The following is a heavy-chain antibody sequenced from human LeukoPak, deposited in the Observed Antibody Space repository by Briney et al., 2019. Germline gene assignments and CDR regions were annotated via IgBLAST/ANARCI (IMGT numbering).Heavy chain of an antibody. CDR1: GFTFSSYA. CDR3: ARDSVIYYYDSRNWFDP. V-gene: IGHV3-30*04. CDR2: ISYDGSNK. D-gene: IGHD3-22*01. J-gene: IGHJ5*02. Sequence: GGSLRLSCAASGFTFSSYAMHWVRQAPGKGLEWVAVISYDGSNKYYADSVKGRFTISRDNSKNTLYLQMNSLRAEDTAVYYCARDSVIYYYDSRNWFDPWGQGTLVTVSS.